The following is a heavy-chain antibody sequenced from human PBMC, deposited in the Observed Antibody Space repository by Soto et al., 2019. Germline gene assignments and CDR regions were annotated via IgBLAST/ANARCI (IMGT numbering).Heavy chain of an antibody. V-gene: IGHV3-23*01. Sequence: PGGSLRLSCAASGFTFSSYAMSWVRQAPGKGLEKVSAISGNGGSTYYADSVKGRFTISRDNAKNTLYLQMNSLRAEDTAVYYCARGKVQSRGYSYVYHYYYMDVWGKGTTVTVSS. J-gene: IGHJ6*03. CDR2: ISGNGGST. CDR1: GFTFSSYA. D-gene: IGHD5-18*01. CDR3: ARGKVQSRGYSYVYHYYYMDV.